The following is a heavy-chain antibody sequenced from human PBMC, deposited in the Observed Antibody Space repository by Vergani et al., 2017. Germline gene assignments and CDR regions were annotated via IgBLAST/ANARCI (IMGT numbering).Heavy chain of an antibody. CDR1: GDSVSSNSAA. CDR2: TYYRSKWYN. V-gene: IGHV6-1*01. Sequence: QVQLQQSGPGPVKPSQTLSLTCAISGDSVSSNSAAWNWIRQSPSRGLEWLGRTYYRSKWYNDYAVSVKSRITINPDTPKNQFSLQLNSVTPEETAVYYCARVCGGGSCYLNPGAFDIWGQGTMVTVSS. D-gene: IGHD2-15*01. CDR3: ARVCGGGSCYLNPGAFDI. J-gene: IGHJ3*02.